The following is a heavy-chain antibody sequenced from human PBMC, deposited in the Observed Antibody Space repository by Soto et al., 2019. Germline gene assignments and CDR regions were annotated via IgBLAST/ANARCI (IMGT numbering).Heavy chain of an antibody. Sequence: SVTVSCKASGGSFSSYIITWVRQARGQGLEWMGGIIPIFGTANYAQKFQDRVTITADESTSTAYMELSSLRSEDTAVHYCARMGGGSSGWYGYYYGRDVWGQGTTVTVS. CDR3: ARMGGGSSGWYGYYYGRDV. CDR2: IIPIFGTA. J-gene: IGHJ6*02. D-gene: IGHD6-19*01. V-gene: IGHV1-69*13. CDR1: GGSFSSYI.